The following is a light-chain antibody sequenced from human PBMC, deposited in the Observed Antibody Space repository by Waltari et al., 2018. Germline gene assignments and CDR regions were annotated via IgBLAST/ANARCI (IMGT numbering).Light chain of an antibody. J-gene: IGKJ1*01. Sequence: DIQMTQSPSSLSASVGDTVTITCRASQSIGSFLNWHQQKPGKAPKLLIYAASTLESGVPSRFSGRESGKDFTLTITSLHPEDFATYYCQQSYNIPPSFGQGTKVEIK. CDR1: QSIGSF. V-gene: IGKV1-39*01. CDR3: QQSYNIPPS. CDR2: AAS.